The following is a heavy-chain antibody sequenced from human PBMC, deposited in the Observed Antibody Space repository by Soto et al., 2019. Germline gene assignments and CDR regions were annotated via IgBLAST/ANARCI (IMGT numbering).Heavy chain of an antibody. Sequence: QVQLVESGGGVVQPGRSLRLSCTASGFIFGSYGMHWVRQAPGKGLEWVAVIWYDGGNKYYADSVKGRFTISRDNSKNTLYLQMNSLRADDMAVDYCARVTALFGSGLPFDIWGQGTMVTVSS. V-gene: IGHV3-33*01. CDR2: IWYDGGNK. CDR1: GFIFGSYG. J-gene: IGHJ3*02. D-gene: IGHD3-10*01. CDR3: ARVTALFGSGLPFDI.